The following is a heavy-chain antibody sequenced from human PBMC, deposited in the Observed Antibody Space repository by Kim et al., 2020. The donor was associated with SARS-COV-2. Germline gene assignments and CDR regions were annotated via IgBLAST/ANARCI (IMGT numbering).Heavy chain of an antibody. Sequence: SETLSLTCGVSGASFSGYYCNWIRQPPGKGLQWIGEIKRSGATNYNPSLKSRVTISLDSSLTLTSVTAADTAMYFCATTSGSGRRHGHNYVMDVWGQWTKVIVSS. CDR1: GASFSGYY. V-gene: IGHV4-34*01. J-gene: IGHJ6*02. D-gene: IGHD1-26*01. CDR2: IKRSGAT. CDR3: ATTSGSGRRHGHNYVMDV.